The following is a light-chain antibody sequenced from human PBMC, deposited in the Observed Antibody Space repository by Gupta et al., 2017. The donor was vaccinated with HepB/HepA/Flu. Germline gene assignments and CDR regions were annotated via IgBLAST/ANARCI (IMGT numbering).Light chain of an antibody. V-gene: IGKV1-33*01. CDR3: QQYDNLSLFT. J-gene: IGKJ3*01. CDR1: QDISNY. Sequence: DIQMTQSPSSLSASVGDRVTITCQASQDISNYLNWYQQKPGKAPKLLIYDASNLETGVPSRFSGSGSGTDFTFTISSLQPEDIATYYCQQYDNLSLFTFGPETKVEIK. CDR2: DAS.